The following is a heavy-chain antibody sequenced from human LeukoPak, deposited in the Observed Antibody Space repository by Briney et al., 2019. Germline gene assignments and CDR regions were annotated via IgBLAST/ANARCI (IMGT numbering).Heavy chain of an antibody. CDR1: GYSFTSFH. D-gene: IGHD3/OR15-3a*01. Sequence: ASVKVSCKAAGYSFTSFHINWVRQAPGQGPEWMGWMNPNTGNTGFAQKFQGRVTITQNSSIRTVYMELNSLPSEDTAVYYCARRGLVAGIYDLVYGFDIWGQGTMVTVSS. CDR2: MNPNTGNT. CDR3: ARRGLVAGIYDLVYGFDI. J-gene: IGHJ3*02. V-gene: IGHV1-8*03.